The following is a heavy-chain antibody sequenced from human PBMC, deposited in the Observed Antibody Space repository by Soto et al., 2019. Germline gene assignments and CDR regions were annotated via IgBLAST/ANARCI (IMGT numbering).Heavy chain of an antibody. CDR3: ARNVPIFTYCSGGSCYSESYYYYGMDV. V-gene: IGHV3-33*01. CDR2: IWYDGSNK. CDR1: GFTFSSYG. D-gene: IGHD2-15*01. Sequence: GGSLRLSCAASGFTFSSYGMHWVRQAPGKGLEWVAVIWYDGSNKYYADSVKGRFTISRDNSKNTLYLQMNSLRAEDTAVYYCARNVPIFTYCSGGSCYSESYYYYGMDVWGQGTTVTVS. J-gene: IGHJ6*02.